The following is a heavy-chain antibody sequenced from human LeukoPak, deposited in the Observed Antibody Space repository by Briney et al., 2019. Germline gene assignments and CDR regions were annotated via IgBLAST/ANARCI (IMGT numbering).Heavy chain of an antibody. D-gene: IGHD2-2*01. V-gene: IGHV1-18*04. CDR2: ISAYNGNT. CDR3: ARTDPNCSSTSCYALYYYYGMDV. J-gene: IGHJ6*04. CDR1: GYTFTSYG. Sequence: ASVKASCKASGYTFTSYGISWVRQAPGQGLEWMGWISAYNGNTNYAQKLQGRVTMTTDTSTSTAYMELRSLRSDDTAVYYCARTDPNCSSTSCYALYYYYGMDVWAKGPRSPSPQ.